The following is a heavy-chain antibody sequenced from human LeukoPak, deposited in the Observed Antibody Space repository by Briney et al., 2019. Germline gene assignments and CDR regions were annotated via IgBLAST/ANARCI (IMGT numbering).Heavy chain of an antibody. CDR3: ARGDIYCSSTSCYTGPNY. CDR1: GYTFTSYD. V-gene: IGHV1-8*03. J-gene: IGHJ4*02. CDR2: MNPNSGNT. Sequence: GASVKVSCKASGYTFTSYDINWVRQATGQGLEWMGWMNPNSGNTGYAQKFQGRVTNTRNTSISTAYMELSSLRSEDTAVYYCARGDIYCSSTSCYTGPNYWGQGTLVTVSS. D-gene: IGHD2-2*02.